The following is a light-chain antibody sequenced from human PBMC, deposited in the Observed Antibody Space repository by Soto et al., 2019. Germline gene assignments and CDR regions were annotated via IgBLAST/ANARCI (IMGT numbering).Light chain of an antibody. CDR2: GAS. CDR1: QNVTNNY. V-gene: IGKV3D-7*01. Sequence: PGEIATLSCRASQNVTNNYLTWYQQKPGQAPSLLIYGASTLQSGVPSRFGGSGSGTEFTLTISSLQPDDFATYYCQQYNSYWTFGQGTKVDIK. CDR3: QQYNSYWT. J-gene: IGKJ1*01.